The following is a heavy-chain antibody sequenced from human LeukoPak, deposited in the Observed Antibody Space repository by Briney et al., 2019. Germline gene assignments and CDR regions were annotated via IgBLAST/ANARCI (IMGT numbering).Heavy chain of an antibody. CDR1: GGSISSYY. CDR2: IYTGGST. V-gene: IGHV4-4*07. CDR3: ARQTPDLIDY. D-gene: IGHD1-14*01. Sequence: SETLSLTCTVSGGSISSYYWSWIRQPAGKGLEWIGRIYTGGSTNYNPSLKSRVTISVDTSKNRFSLKLTSVTAADTAVYYCARQTPDLIDYWGQGTLVTVSS. J-gene: IGHJ4*02.